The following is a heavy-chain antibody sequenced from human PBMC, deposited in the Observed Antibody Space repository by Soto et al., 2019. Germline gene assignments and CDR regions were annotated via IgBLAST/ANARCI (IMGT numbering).Heavy chain of an antibody. CDR3: ARGGRYFDWLSVFDY. J-gene: IGHJ4*02. Sequence: GGSLRLSCAASGFTFSSYGMHWVRQAPGKGLEWVAVIWYDGSNKYYADSVKGRFTISRDNSKNTLYLQMNSLRAEDTAVYYCARGGRYFDWLSVFDYWGQGTLVTVSS. D-gene: IGHD3-9*01. CDR2: IWYDGSNK. CDR1: GFTFSSYG. V-gene: IGHV3-33*01.